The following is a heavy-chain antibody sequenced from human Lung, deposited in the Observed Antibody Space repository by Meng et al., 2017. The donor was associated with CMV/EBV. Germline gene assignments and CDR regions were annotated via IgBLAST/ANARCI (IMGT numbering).Heavy chain of an antibody. J-gene: IGHJ3*02. CDR1: GITFSRYG. D-gene: IGHD1-26*01. V-gene: IGHV3-30*02. Sequence: GGSXTLXCAASGITFSRYGMDWVRQGPGKGLEWVAIIENDGSNKYYADSVKGRFIITRDNSKNTVHLQMNSLGAEETALYYCVKFFTWDQPDDAFDIWGQGTMVTVSS. CDR2: IENDGSNK. CDR3: VKFFTWDQPDDAFDI.